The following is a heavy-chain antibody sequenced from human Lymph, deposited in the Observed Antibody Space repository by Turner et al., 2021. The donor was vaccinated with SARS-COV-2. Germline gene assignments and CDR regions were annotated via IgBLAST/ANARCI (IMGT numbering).Heavy chain of an antibody. CDR1: GFTFSTYA. CDR2: ISYDGSNK. Sequence: QVQLVESGGGVVQPGRSLRLSCSASGFTFSTYAIHWVRQAGGKGLEWVAVISYDGSNKYYADSVKGRFTISRDNSKNTLYLQMNSLRAEDTAVYYCARYGSGGYFYYGLDVWGQGTTVTVSS. J-gene: IGHJ6*02. V-gene: IGHV3-30*04. CDR3: ARYGSGGYFYYGLDV. D-gene: IGHD3-10*01.